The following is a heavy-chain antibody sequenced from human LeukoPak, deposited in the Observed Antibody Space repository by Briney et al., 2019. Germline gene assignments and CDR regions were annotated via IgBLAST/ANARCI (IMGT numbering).Heavy chain of an antibody. V-gene: IGHV4-4*02. CDR1: GGSISSSYW. Sequence: SETLSLTCAVSGGSISSSYWRSWVRQPPGKGLEWIGEIYHSGSTNYNPSLKRRVSISVDKSKNQFSLKLSSVTAADTAVYYCARGTPRVYSSSWFFDYWGQGTLVTVSS. CDR2: IYHSGST. D-gene: IGHD6-13*01. CDR3: ARGTPRVYSSSWFFDY. J-gene: IGHJ4*02.